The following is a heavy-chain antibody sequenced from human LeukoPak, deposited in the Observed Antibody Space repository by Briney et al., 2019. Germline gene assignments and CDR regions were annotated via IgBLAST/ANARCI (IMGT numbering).Heavy chain of an antibody. D-gene: IGHD2-2*01. CDR1: GYSFTNYD. J-gene: IGHJ5*02. CDR2: ISAYSGNT. Sequence: ASVKVSCKASGYSFTNYDISWVRQAPGQGLEWMGWISAYSGNTNYAQKSQGRVSMTTDTSTNTAYMDLRSLRSDDTAVYYCARVFFDVVVPAAIYWFDPWGQGTLVTVSS. V-gene: IGHV1-18*01. CDR3: ARVFFDVVVPAAIYWFDP.